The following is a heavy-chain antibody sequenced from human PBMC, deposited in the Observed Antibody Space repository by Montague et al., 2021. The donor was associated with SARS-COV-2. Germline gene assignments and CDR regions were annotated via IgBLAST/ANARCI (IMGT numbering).Heavy chain of an antibody. J-gene: IGHJ6*02. Sequence: SLRLSCAASGFTFGDYALHWVRQAPGKGLGWVSAISWNSCYIDYAGSVKGRFTLSRDNDKNSLYLEMNSLSAEDTALYYCAKGAAKTFYYNGMDVWGQGTTVTVSS. V-gene: IGHV3-9*01. CDR1: GFTFGDYA. CDR3: AKGAAKTFYYNGMDV. CDR2: ISWNSCYI. D-gene: IGHD6-25*01.